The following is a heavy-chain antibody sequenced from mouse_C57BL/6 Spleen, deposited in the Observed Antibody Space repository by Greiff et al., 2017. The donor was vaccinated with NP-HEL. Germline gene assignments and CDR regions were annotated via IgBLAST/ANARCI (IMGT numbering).Heavy chain of an antibody. CDR3: ARFPNYYSSSYFDY. D-gene: IGHD1-1*01. V-gene: IGHV1-52*01. CDR2: IDPSDSET. CDR1: GYTFTSYW. J-gene: IGHJ2*01. Sequence: QVQLQQPGAELVRPGSSVKLSCKASGYTFTSYWMHWVKQRPIQGLEWIGNIDPSDSETHYNQKFKDKATLTVDKSSSTAYMQLSSLTSEDSAVYYCARFPNYYSSSYFDYWGQGTTLTVSS.